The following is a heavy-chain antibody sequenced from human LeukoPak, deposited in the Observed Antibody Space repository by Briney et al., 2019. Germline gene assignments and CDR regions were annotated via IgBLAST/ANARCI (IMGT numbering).Heavy chain of an antibody. D-gene: IGHD1-26*01. CDR2: IYFSGST. J-gene: IGHJ6*03. CDR1: GGSISSSSYY. V-gene: IGHV4-39*07. CDR3: ATGKERDYFYMDV. Sequence: PSETLSLTCTVSGGSISSSSYYWGWIRQPPGMGLDRLGIIYFSGSTLYNPSLNSRVTISMDRSQNQFSLSLTSVTAADTAMYYCATGKERDYFYMDVWGKGTTVAVSS.